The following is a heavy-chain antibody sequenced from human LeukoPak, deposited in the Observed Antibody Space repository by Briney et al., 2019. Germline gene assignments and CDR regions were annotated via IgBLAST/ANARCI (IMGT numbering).Heavy chain of an antibody. D-gene: IGHD3-3*01. CDR1: GGAISSGGYY. J-gene: IGHJ4*02. CDR3: AATSVIHVAIFAYY. V-gene: IGHV4-30-2*01. CDR2: IYHSGST. Sequence: SETLSLTCTVSGGAISSGGYYWSWIRQPPGKGLEWIGYIYHSGSTYYNPSLKSRVTISVDRSKNQFSLKLSSVTAADTAVYYCAATSVIHVAIFAYYWGQGTPVTVSS.